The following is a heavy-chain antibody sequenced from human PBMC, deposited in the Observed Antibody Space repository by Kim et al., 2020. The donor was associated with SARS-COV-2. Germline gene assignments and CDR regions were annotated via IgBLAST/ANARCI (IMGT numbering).Heavy chain of an antibody. CDR3: AKVAIFGVVPLDAFDI. CDR1: GFTFDDYA. J-gene: IGHJ3*02. CDR2: ISGDGGST. D-gene: IGHD3-3*01. Sequence: GGSLRLSCAASGFTFDDYAMHWVRQAPGKGLEWVSLISGDGGSTYYADSVKGRFTISRDNSKNSLYLQMNSLRTEDTALYYCAKVAIFGVVPLDAFDIWGQGTMVTVSS. V-gene: IGHV3-43*02.